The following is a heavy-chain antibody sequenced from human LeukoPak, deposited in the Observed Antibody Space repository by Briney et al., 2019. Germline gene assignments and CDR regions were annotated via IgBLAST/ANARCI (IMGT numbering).Heavy chain of an antibody. CDR2: INHSGST. Sequence: SETLSLTCAVYGGSFSGYYWSWIRQPPGKGLEWIGEINHSGSTNYDPSLKSRVTISVDTSKNQFSLKLSSVTAADTAVYYCARRLRGSGRDYYYYYMDVWGKGTTVTISS. CDR1: GGSFSGYY. D-gene: IGHD3-10*01. J-gene: IGHJ6*03. CDR3: ARRLRGSGRDYYYYYMDV. V-gene: IGHV4-34*01.